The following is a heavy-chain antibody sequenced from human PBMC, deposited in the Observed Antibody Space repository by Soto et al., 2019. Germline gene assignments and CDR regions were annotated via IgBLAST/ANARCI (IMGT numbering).Heavy chain of an antibody. CDR2: FYYSGST. CDR1: GGSISSYY. CDR3: ARSLYYYDSSGRFDY. V-gene: IGHV4-59*08. Sequence: SETLSLTCTVSGGSISSYYWSWIRQPPGKGLEWIGYFYYSGSTNYNPSLKSRVTISVDTSKNQFSLKLSSVTAADTAVYYCARSLYYYDSSGRFDYWGQGTLVTVSS. J-gene: IGHJ4*02. D-gene: IGHD3-22*01.